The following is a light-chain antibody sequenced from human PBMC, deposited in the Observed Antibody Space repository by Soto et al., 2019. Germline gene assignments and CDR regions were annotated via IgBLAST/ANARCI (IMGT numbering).Light chain of an antibody. Sequence: IQMTQSPSTLSASVGDRVTITCRASQSIGRFLAWYQHQPGKAPKLLIYDVSSLDSGVPSRFSGSGSGTDFTLTISSLQPEDFATYYCLQDYNYPWTFGQGTKVDIK. CDR3: LQDYNYPWT. J-gene: IGKJ1*01. V-gene: IGKV1-5*01. CDR1: QSIGRF. CDR2: DVS.